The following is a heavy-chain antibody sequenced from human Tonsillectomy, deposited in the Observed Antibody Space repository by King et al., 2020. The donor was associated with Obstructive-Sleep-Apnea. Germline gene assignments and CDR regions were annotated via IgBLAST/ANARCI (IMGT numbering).Heavy chain of an antibody. J-gene: IGHJ4*02. D-gene: IGHD3-10*01. CDR1: GFTFSSYG. V-gene: IGHV3-30*18. Sequence: VQLVESGGGVVQPGRSLRLSCAASGFTFSSYGMHWVRQAPGKGLEWVAVISYDGSNKYYADSVKGRFTISRDNSKNTPYLQMNRLRAEDTAVYYCAKATLWFGEPLTEIGLGYWGPGTLVTVSS. CDR3: AKATLWFGEPLTEIGLGY. CDR2: ISYDGSNK.